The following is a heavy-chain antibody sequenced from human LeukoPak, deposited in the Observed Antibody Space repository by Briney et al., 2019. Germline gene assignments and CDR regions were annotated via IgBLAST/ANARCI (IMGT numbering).Heavy chain of an antibody. J-gene: IGHJ4*01. Sequence: QPGGSLRLSCAASGFTLSSHWMHWVRQAPGKGLEWVSTLSGSGITTYYADSVKGRFTISRDNSKNTLYLQMNTLRAEDSALYYCAKGIYSSGWSYFDYWGHGTLVTVSS. CDR1: GFTLSSHW. V-gene: IGHV3-23*01. CDR3: AKGIYSSGWSYFDY. CDR2: LSGSGITT. D-gene: IGHD6-19*01.